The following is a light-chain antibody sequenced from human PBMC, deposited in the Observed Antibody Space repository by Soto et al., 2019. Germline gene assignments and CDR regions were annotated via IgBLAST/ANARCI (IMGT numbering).Light chain of an antibody. CDR2: EVH. Sequence: QSVLTQPASVSGSPGQSITIPCTGTSSDVGGYKYVSWYQQVPGKVPKLIIFEVHNRPSGISNRFSGSKSGNTASLTISGLQPEDEGDYYCCSNTSTNTLVFGGGTKLTVL. J-gene: IGLJ3*02. CDR1: SSDVGGYKY. CDR3: CSNTSTNTLV. V-gene: IGLV2-14*01.